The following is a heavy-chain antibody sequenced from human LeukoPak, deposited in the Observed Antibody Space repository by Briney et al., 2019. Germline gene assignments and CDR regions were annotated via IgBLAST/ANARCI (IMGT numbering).Heavy chain of an antibody. CDR2: IYHSGST. CDR3: VSCSSTSCEYPYYYMDV. CDR1: GYSISSGYY. D-gene: IGHD2-2*01. V-gene: IGHV4-38-2*01. Sequence: PSETLSLTCAVSGYSISSGYYWGWIRQPPGKGLEWIGSIYHSGSTYYNPSPKNRGTISVDTSKNQFSLKLSSVTAADTSLYYCVSCSSTSCEYPYYYMDVWGKGTTVTVSS. J-gene: IGHJ6*03.